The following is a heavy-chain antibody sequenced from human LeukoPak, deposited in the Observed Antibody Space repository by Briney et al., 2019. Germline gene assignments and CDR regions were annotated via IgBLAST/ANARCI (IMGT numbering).Heavy chain of an antibody. CDR1: GGSISSYY. CDR2: IKYSGST. V-gene: IGHV4-59*01. J-gene: IGHJ4*02. Sequence: SETLSLTCSVSGGSISSYYWSWIRQPPGKGLEWIGYIKYSGSTNYNPSLKSRVTISVDTSKNQFSLKLSSVTAADTAVYYCARDLGVRGKNYFDYWGQGTLVTVSS. D-gene: IGHD3-10*01. CDR3: ARDLGVRGKNYFDY.